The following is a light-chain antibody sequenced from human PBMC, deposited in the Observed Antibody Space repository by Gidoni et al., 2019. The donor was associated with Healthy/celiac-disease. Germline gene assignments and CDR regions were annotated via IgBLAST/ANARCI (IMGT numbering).Light chain of an antibody. CDR2: RNN. CDR3: AAWDDSLSAHVV. CDR1: SSNIGMNY. V-gene: IGLV1-47*01. Sequence: QSVLTQPPSASGTPGQRVTISCSGSSSNIGMNYVYWYQQLPGTAPKLLIYRNNHRPSGVPDRFSGSKSGTSASLAISALRSEDEADYYCAAWDDSLSAHVVFGGGTKLTVL. J-gene: IGLJ2*01.